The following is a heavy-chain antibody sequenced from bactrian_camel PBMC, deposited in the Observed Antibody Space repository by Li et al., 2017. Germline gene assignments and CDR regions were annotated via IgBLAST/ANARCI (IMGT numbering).Heavy chain of an antibody. CDR2: IDKRGVT. V-gene: IGHV3S53*01. CDR1: GYTFSTHC. CDR3: FTRPGEDSWYCRNVR. J-gene: IGHJ4*01. D-gene: IGHD6*01. Sequence: HVQLVESGGGSVESGGSLTLSCSASGYTFSTHCVGWFRQAPGKEREEVAGIDKRGVTSYGDSVKGRFTISKDKSKNTVYLQMNNLKPEDTALYSCFTRPGEDSWYCRNVRRGQGTQVTVS.